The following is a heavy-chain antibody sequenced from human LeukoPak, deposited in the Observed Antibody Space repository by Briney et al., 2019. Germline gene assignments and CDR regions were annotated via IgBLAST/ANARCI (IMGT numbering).Heavy chain of an antibody. V-gene: IGHV3-11*01. CDR1: GFTFSDYY. J-gene: IGHJ4*02. CDR2: ISSSGSTI. D-gene: IGHD4-17*01. CDR3: AREGDMTTVTKSSNFDY. Sequence: GGSLRLSCAASGFTFSDYYMSWIRQAPGKGLEWVSYISSSGSTIYYADSVKGRFAISRDNAKNSLYLQMNSLRAEDTAVYYCAREGDMTTVTKSSNFDYWGQGTLVTVSS.